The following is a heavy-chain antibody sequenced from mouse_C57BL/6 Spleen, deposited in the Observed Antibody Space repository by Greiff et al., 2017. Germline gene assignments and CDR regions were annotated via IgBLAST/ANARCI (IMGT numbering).Heavy chain of an antibody. J-gene: IGHJ2*01. CDR1: GYSITSGYY. V-gene: IGHV3-6*01. Sequence: VQLKQSGPGLVKPSQSLSLTCSVTGYSITSGYYWNWIRQFPGNKLEWMGYISYDGSNNYNPSLKNRISITRDTSKNQFFLKLNSVTTEDTATYYCARGDYYGSPYYFDYWGQGTTLTVSS. D-gene: IGHD1-1*01. CDR2: ISYDGSN. CDR3: ARGDYYGSPYYFDY.